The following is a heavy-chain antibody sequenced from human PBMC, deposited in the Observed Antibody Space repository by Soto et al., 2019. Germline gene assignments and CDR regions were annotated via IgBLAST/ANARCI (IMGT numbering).Heavy chain of an antibody. CDR2: IIPIFGTA. D-gene: IGHD3-22*01. Sequence: SVKVSCKASGGTFSSYAISWVRQAPGQGLEWMGGIIPIFGTANYAQKFQGRVTVTADESTSTAYMELSSLRSEDTAVYYCARAHDSSGYYSPLYGMDVWGQGTTVTVSS. J-gene: IGHJ6*02. CDR1: GGTFSSYA. CDR3: ARAHDSSGYYSPLYGMDV. V-gene: IGHV1-69*13.